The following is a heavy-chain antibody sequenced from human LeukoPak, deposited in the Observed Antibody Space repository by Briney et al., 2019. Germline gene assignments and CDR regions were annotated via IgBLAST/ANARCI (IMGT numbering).Heavy chain of an antibody. J-gene: IGHJ4*02. CDR1: GGSINNYY. CDR3: ARDSHGATLGY. V-gene: IGHV4-4*07. Sequence: SETLSLTCTVSGGSINNYYWSWIRQPAGKGLEWIGRIYTRGSTNYNPSLKSRVTMSVDTSKNQFSLKLSSVTAADTAVYYCARDSHGATLGYWGQGTLVTVSS. D-gene: IGHD4-17*01. CDR2: IYTRGST.